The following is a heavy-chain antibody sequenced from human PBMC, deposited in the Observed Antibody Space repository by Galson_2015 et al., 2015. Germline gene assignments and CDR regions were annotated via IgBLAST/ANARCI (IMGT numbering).Heavy chain of an antibody. Sequence: SLRLSCAASGFTFSSYGMHWVRQAPGKGLEWVAVISYDGSNKYYADSVKGRSTISRDNSKNTLYLQMNSLRAEDTAVYYCAKERFYDSSGYPYYFDYWGQGTLVTVSS. CDR3: AKERFYDSSGYPYYFDY. V-gene: IGHV3-30*18. D-gene: IGHD3-22*01. CDR1: GFTFSSYG. CDR2: ISYDGSNK. J-gene: IGHJ4*02.